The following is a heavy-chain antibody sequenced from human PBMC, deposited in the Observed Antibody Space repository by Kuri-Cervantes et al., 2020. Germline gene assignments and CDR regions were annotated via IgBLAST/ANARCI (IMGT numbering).Heavy chain of an antibody. J-gene: IGHJ4*02. CDR2: IGTAGDT. V-gene: IGHV3-13*01. D-gene: IGHD4-17*01. CDR1: GLTFSSYD. CDR3: AKDPDGDNLDY. Sequence: GESLKISCAASGLTFSSYDMHWVRQATGKGLEWVSAIGTAGDTYYPGSVKGRFTISRDNSKNTLYLQMNSLRAEDTAVYYCAKDPDGDNLDYWGQGTLVTVSS.